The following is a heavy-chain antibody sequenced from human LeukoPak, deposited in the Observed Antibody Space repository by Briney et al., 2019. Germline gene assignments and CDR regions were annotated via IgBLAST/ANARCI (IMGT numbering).Heavy chain of an antibody. CDR1: GFTFSSYW. V-gene: IGHV3-74*01. D-gene: IGHD4-11*01. CDR3: ARSNLADDY. CDR2: INTGGSRT. J-gene: IGHJ4*02. Sequence: GGSLRLSCAASGFTFSSYWMRCVRQVPGEGLVWVSRINTGGSRTTYADSVKGRFTISRDNAKNTLYLQMNCLRVEDTAVYYCARSNLADDYWGQGTLVTVSS.